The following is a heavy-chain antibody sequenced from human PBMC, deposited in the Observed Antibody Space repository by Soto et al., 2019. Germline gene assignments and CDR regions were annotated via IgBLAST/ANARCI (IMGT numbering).Heavy chain of an antibody. CDR2: IYSDDNT. D-gene: IGHD4-17*01. CDR3: ARDWNGDKYFDF. J-gene: IGHJ4*02. Sequence: DVQLVKSGGGLIQPGGSLRLSCAASGITATNGHMNWVRQAPGKGLEWVSVIYSDDNTNYADAVKGRFTISRDTSKNTVYLQMNSLRAEETAVYYCARDWNGDKYFDFWDQGSLVTVSS. CDR1: GITATNGH. V-gene: IGHV3-53*01.